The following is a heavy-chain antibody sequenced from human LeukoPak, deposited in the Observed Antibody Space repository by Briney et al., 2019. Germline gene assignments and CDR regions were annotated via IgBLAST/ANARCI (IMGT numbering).Heavy chain of an antibody. V-gene: IGHV1-69*05. Sequence: SVKVSCKASGGTFSSYAISWVRQAPGQGLEWMGRIIPIFGTANYAQKFQGRVTITTDESTSTAYMELSSLRSEDTAVCYCARDRRRGIDPWGQGTLVTVSS. J-gene: IGHJ5*02. CDR1: GGTFSSYA. CDR3: ARDRRRGIDP. CDR2: IIPIFGTA. D-gene: IGHD3-16*01.